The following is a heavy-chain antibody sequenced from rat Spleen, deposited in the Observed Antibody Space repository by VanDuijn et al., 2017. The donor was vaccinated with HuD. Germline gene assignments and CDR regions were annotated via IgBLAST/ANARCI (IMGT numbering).Heavy chain of an antibody. CDR2: ISTGGGNT. Sequence: EVQLVESGGGLVQPGRSLKLSCAASGFIFSSFPMAWVLQAPTKGREWVAYISTGGGNTYYRDSVKGRFTVSRDNAKSTLYLQMDSLRSEDTATYYCSTAGSFTDYYFAGGFDYWGQGVMVTVSS. J-gene: IGHJ2*01. D-gene: IGHD1-6*01. V-gene: IGHV5-27*01. CDR3: STAGSFTDYYFAGGFDY. CDR1: GFIFSSFP.